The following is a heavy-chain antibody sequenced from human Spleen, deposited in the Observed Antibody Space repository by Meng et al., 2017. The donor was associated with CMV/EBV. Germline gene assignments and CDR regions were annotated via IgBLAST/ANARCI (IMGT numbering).Heavy chain of an antibody. Sequence: KASGYNFDICGITWVRQAPGQGLEWVGWVSAETGDTNYGQRFQGRVTVTADTFTKAAYMEMRSLRSDDSAIYYCARAGAAVTTNFDFWGQGTLVTVSS. CDR3: ARAGAAVTTNFDF. J-gene: IGHJ4*02. V-gene: IGHV1-18*01. CDR1: GYNFDICG. D-gene: IGHD4-17*01. CDR2: VSAETGDT.